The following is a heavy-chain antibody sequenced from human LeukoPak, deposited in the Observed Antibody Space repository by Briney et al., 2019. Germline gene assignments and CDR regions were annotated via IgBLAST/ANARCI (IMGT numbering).Heavy chain of an antibody. CDR3: AREWGRRDYFDY. V-gene: IGHV3-23*01. CDR1: GFTFSSYG. CDR2: ISGSGGRT. Sequence: PGGSLRLSCAASGFTFSSYGMSWVRQAPGKGLEWVSAISGSGGRTYYADSVKGRFTISRDNSKNTLYLQMNSLRAEDTAVYYCAREWGRRDYFDYWGQGTLVTVSS. D-gene: IGHD3-10*01. J-gene: IGHJ4*02.